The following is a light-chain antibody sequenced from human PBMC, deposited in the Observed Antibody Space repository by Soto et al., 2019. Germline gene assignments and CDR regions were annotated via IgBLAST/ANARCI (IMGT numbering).Light chain of an antibody. J-gene: IGKJ2*01. Sequence: EIVMTQSPATLSVSPGEGATLSCRASQGIGDTLAWYQQKPGQTPRLLIYDTSIRATGVPARFSGSRSGAEFTLTISSLQSEDFATYHCQHYSGYSTFGQGTKLEIK. CDR3: QHYSGYST. V-gene: IGKV3-15*01. CDR2: DTS. CDR1: QGIGDT.